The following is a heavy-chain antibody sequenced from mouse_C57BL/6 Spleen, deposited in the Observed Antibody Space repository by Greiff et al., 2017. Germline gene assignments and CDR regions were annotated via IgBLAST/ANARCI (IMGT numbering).Heavy chain of an antibody. J-gene: IGHJ2*01. D-gene: IGHD1-1*01. CDR3: ARMRGDGSSFYFDY. CDR2: ILPGSGST. CDR1: GYTFTGYW. V-gene: IGHV1-9*01. Sequence: QVQLQQSGAELMKPGASVKLSCKATGYTFTGYWIEWVKQRPGHGLEWIGEILPGSGSTNYNEKFKGKATITADTSSNTAYLQRSSRTTEDSAIYYCARMRGDGSSFYFDYWGQGTTLTVSS.